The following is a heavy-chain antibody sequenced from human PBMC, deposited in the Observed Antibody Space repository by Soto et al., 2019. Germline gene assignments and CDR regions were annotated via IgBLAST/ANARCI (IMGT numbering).Heavy chain of an antibody. D-gene: IGHD3-22*01. CDR2: IWYDGSNK. CDR3: ARDEERYYDSSGASDY. V-gene: IGHV3-33*01. J-gene: IGHJ4*02. Sequence: GGSLRLSCAASGFTFSSYGMHWVRQAPGKGLEWVAVIWYDGSNKYYADSVKGRFTISRDNSKNTLYLQMNSLRAEDTAVYYCARDEERYYDSSGASDYWGQGTLVTVSS. CDR1: GFTFSSYG.